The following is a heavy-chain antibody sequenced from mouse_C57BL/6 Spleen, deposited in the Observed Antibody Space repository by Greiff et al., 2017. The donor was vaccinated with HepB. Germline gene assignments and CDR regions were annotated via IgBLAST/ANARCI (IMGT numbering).Heavy chain of an antibody. CDR2: IDPSDSET. J-gene: IGHJ1*03. D-gene: IGHD1-1*01. CDR1: GYTFTSYW. CDR3: ARRGYYGSSYYWYFDV. V-gene: IGHV1-52*01. Sequence: VQLQQSGAELVRPGSSVKLSCKASGYTFTSYWMQWVKQRPIQGLEWIGNIDPSDSETHYNQKFKDKATLTVDKSSSTAYMQLSSLTSEDSAVYYCARRGYYGSSYYWYFDVWGTGTTVTVSS.